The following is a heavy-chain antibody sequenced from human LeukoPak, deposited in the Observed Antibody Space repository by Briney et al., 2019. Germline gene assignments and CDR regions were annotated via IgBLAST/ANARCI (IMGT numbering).Heavy chain of an antibody. Sequence: GGSLRLSCAASGFTFGVYYMTWIRQAPGRGLEPLSFISPTGDNIKYVDSVKGRFTISRDNAKSSMYLEMNSMRAEDTAVYYCAREHWAAPDHWGQGTLVTVSP. CDR3: AREHWAAPDH. V-gene: IGHV3-11*01. J-gene: IGHJ4*02. CDR2: ISPTGDNI. D-gene: IGHD2-15*01. CDR1: GFTFGVYY.